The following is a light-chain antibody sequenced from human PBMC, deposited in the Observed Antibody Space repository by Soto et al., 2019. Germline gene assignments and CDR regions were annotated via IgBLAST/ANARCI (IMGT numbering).Light chain of an antibody. CDR1: SSDVGGYNY. CDR3: SSYTSSSTRV. V-gene: IGLV2-14*01. Sequence: QPASVSGSPGQSITISCTGTSSDVGGYNYVSWYQQHPGKAPTLVIYAVSNRPSGVSDRFSGSKSGNTASLTISGLQAEDESDYYCSSYTSSSTRVFGGGTKLTVL. CDR2: AVS. J-gene: IGLJ3*02.